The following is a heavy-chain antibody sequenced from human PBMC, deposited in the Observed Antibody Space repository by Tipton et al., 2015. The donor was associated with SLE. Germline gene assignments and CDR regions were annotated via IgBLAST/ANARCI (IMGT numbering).Heavy chain of an antibody. CDR2: IISSGSTI. D-gene: IGHD3-10*01. J-gene: IGHJ4*02. CDR1: GFTFSSYE. Sequence: SLRLSCAASGFTFSSYEMNWVRQAPGKGLEWVSYIISSGSTIYYADSVKGRFTISRDNAKNSLYLQMNSLRAEDTAVYYCARGIEYGSGSYYPNLGYWGQGTLATVSS. V-gene: IGHV3-48*03. CDR3: ARGIEYGSGSYYPNLGY.